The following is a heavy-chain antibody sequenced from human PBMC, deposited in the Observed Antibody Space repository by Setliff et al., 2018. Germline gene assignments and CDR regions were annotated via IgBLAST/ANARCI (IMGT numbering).Heavy chain of an antibody. Sequence: KPSETLSLTCAVYGGSFSGYYWSWIRQPPGKGLEWIGEINHSGSTNYNPSLKSRVTISVDTSKNQFSLKLSSVTAADTAVYYCARLRIGRTRADAFDIWGQGTMVTVSS. CDR2: INHSGST. CDR1: GGSFSGYY. J-gene: IGHJ3*02. D-gene: IGHD1-26*01. V-gene: IGHV4-34*01. CDR3: ARLRIGRTRADAFDI.